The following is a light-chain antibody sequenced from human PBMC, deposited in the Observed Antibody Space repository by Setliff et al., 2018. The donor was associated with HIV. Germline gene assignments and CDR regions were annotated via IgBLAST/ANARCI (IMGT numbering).Light chain of an antibody. Sequence: QSVLTQPASVSGSPGQSITISCTGSSNNIGGYESISWYQQHPGEVPKLMIYDVTKRPSGVSNRFSGSKSGNTASLTVSGLQTEDEADYYCCSYATGGTWIFGGGTKVTVL. J-gene: IGLJ2*01. V-gene: IGLV2-23*02. CDR2: DVT. CDR1: SNNIGGYES. CDR3: CSYATGGTWI.